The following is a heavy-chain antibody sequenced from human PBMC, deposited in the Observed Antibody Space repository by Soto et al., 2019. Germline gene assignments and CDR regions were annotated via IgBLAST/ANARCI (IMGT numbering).Heavy chain of an antibody. Sequence: GGSLRLSCAASGFTFSSYWMSWVRQAPGKGLEWVANIKQDGSEKYYVDSVKGRFTISRDNTKNSLYLQMNSLRAEDTAVYYCARALYAPEGYFDYWGQGTLVTVSS. CDR1: GFTFSSYW. J-gene: IGHJ4*02. CDR2: IKQDGSEK. V-gene: IGHV3-7*01. CDR3: ARALYAPEGYFDY. D-gene: IGHD2-2*01.